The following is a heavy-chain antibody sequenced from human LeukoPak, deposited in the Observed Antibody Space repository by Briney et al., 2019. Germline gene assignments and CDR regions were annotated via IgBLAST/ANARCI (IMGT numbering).Heavy chain of an antibody. Sequence: SETLSLTCAVYGGSFSGYYWSWIRQPPGKGLEWIGEINHSGSTNYNPPLKSRVTISVDTSKNQFSLKLSSVTAADTAVYYCARGVGATAYYFDYWGQGTLVTVSS. CDR3: ARGVGATAYYFDY. CDR1: GGSFSGYY. CDR2: INHSGST. J-gene: IGHJ4*02. V-gene: IGHV4-34*01. D-gene: IGHD1-26*01.